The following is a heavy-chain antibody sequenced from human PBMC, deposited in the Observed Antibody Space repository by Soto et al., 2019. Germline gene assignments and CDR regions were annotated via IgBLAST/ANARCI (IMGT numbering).Heavy chain of an antibody. V-gene: IGHV3-74*01. D-gene: IGHD2-2*01. CDR2: INRDGSST. J-gene: IGHJ4*02. CDR3: AKTPISYCSSTSCYRYFDI. CDR1: GFSFSSHW. Sequence: GGSLRLSCAASGFSFSSHWMHWIRQDPEKGLVWVSHINRDGSSTAYADSVKGRFTISRDNAKNTLYLQMDSLRADDTAVYYCAKTPISYCSSTSCYRYFDIWGQGTLVTSPQ.